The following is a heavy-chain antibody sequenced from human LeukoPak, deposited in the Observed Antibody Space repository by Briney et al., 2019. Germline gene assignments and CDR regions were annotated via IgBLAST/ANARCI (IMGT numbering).Heavy chain of an antibody. V-gene: IGHV1-2*02. D-gene: IGHD2-15*01. CDR1: GYAFIAHD. Sequence: ASVKVSCKAYGYAFIAHDLHWVRQAPAQGLEYLGWITPHNGGTRYAQKFQGRVTITMDTSTSTAFMELTSLKSDDTAIYYCAKDGGSWSFDYWGQGTLVTVSS. J-gene: IGHJ4*02. CDR2: ITPHNGGT. CDR3: AKDGGSWSFDY.